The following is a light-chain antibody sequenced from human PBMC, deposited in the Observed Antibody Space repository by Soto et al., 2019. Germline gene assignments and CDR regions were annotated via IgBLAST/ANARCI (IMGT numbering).Light chain of an antibody. CDR3: QQSGRP. CDR2: GAS. J-gene: IGKJ1*01. CDR1: QSLTSDY. Sequence: EMVVTQAPGTRSLSPGERATLSCRASQSLTSDYLAWYQQKPGQTPRLLIHGASSRATGIPDRFSGSGSGTDFTLTISRLEPEDSAVYYCQQSGRPFGQGTKVDIK. V-gene: IGKV3-20*01.